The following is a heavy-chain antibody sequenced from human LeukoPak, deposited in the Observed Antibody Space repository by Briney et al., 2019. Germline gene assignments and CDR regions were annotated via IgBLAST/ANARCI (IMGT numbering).Heavy chain of an antibody. V-gene: IGHV3-21*01. J-gene: IGHJ5*02. D-gene: IGHD6-6*01. CDR1: GFTFSSYS. CDR3: ARGPRIAARPGGFDP. Sequence: GGSLRLSCAASGFTFSSYSMNWVRQAPGKGLEWVSSISGSSSYIYYADSVKGRFTISRDNAKNSLYLQMNSLRAEDTAVYYCARGPRIAARPGGFDPWGQGTLVTVSS. CDR2: ISGSSSYI.